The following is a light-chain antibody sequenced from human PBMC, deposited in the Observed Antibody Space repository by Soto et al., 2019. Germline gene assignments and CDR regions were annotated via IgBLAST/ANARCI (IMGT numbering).Light chain of an antibody. Sequence: DIQLTQSPSFLSASVGDRVIITCRASHDISSYLACYQQKPGEAPKLLIYAASTLQSGVPSRFSGSRSGTEFTLTVSSLQPEDFATYYCQQLNSYPRTFGGGTKVEIK. CDR2: AAS. CDR3: QQLNSYPRT. CDR1: HDISSY. V-gene: IGKV1-9*01. J-gene: IGKJ4*01.